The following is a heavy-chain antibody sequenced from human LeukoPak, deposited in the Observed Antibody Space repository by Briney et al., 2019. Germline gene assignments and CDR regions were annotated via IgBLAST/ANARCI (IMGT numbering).Heavy chain of an antibody. CDR2: INHSGST. CDR1: GGSLSGYY. V-gene: IGHV4-34*01. CDR3: ARDHPIKDIVVVPADDYYYYYGMDV. D-gene: IGHD2-2*01. Sequence: SETLSLTCAVYGGSLSGYYWSWIRQPPGKGLEWIGEINHSGSTNYNPSLKSRVTISVDTSKNQFSLKLSSVTSEDTAVYYCARDHPIKDIVVVPADDYYYYYGMDVWGQGTTVTVSS. J-gene: IGHJ6*02.